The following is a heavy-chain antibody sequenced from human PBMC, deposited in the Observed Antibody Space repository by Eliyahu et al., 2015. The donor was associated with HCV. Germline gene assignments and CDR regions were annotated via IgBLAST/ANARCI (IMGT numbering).Heavy chain of an antibody. V-gene: IGHV3-23*01. CDR2: ISRSGGTR. Sequence: EVQLLESGGGLVQPGGSLRLXCAASXFTXXSYAMSWVRQAPGKGLEWVSSISRSGGTRNYADSVKGRFTISRDXSKNTLSLEVNSLRAEDTAAYYCAKDISGWHYGMFDYWGQGALLTVSS. J-gene: IGHJ4*02. D-gene: IGHD3-22*01. CDR1: XFTXXSYA. CDR3: AKDISGWHYGMFDY.